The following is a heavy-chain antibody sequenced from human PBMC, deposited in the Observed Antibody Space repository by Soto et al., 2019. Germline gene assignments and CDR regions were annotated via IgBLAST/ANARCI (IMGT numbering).Heavy chain of an antibody. J-gene: IGHJ6*02. Sequence: GGSPRLSCAASGFTFCSYAMHWVRQDPGKGLEWVALISYDGSNKYYADSVKGRFTISRDNSKNTLPLQMNSLRPEDTAVYYCARGRYCSTTSCYSFYHYYGMDVWGQGTTLTVSS. CDR2: ISYDGSNK. CDR3: ARGRYCSTTSCYSFYHYYGMDV. V-gene: IGHV3-30-3*01. CDR1: GFTFCSYA. D-gene: IGHD2-2*02.